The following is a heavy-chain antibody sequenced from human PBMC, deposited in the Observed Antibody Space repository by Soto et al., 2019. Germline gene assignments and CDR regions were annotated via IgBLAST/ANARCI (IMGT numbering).Heavy chain of an antibody. CDR1: GFSLSTSGVG. J-gene: IGHJ4*02. D-gene: IGHD3-16*01. V-gene: IGHV2-5*02. CDR3: AHANLFPWGRLGELWIDY. CDR2: IYWDDDK. Sequence: QITLKESGPTLVKPTQTLTLTCTFSGFSLSTSGVGVGWIRQPPGKALEWLALIYWDDDKRYSPSLKSRLTITKDTSKNQVVLTMTNMDPVDTATYYCAHANLFPWGRLGELWIDYWGQGTLVTVSS.